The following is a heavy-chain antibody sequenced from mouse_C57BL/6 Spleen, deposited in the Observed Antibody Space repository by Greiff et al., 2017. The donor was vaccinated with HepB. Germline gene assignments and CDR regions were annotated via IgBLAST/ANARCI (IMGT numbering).Heavy chain of an antibody. D-gene: IGHD3-3*01. CDR1: GYTFTSYW. J-gene: IGHJ1*03. Sequence: VQLQQSGAELVKPGASVKLPCKASGYTFTSYWMHWVKQRPGQGLEWIGMIHPNSGSTNYNEKFKSKATLTVDKSSSTAYMQLSSLTSEDSAVYYCARGTARGYFDVWGTGTTVTVSS. CDR3: ARGTARGYFDV. CDR2: IHPNSGST. V-gene: IGHV1-64*01.